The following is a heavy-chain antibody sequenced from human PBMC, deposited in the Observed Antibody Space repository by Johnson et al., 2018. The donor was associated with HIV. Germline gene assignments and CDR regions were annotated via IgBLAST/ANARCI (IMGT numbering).Heavy chain of an antibody. J-gene: IGHJ3*02. D-gene: IGHD3-10*01. CDR1: GFTFSSYA. V-gene: IGHV3-30-3*01. CDR2: ISYDGSNK. Sequence: QVQLVESGGGVVQPGRSLRLSCAASGFTFSSYAMHWVRQAPGKGLEWVAVISYDGSNKYYADSVKGRFTISRDNSKNTLYLQMNSLRAEDTAVYYCAKEQWFGELFSAFDIWGKGTMVTVSS. CDR3: AKEQWFGELFSAFDI.